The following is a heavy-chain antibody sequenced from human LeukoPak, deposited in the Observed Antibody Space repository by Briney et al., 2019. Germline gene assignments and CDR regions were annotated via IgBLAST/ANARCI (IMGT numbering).Heavy chain of an antibody. Sequence: ASVKVSCKASGYTFTGYYMHWVRQAPGQGLEWMGRINPNSGGTNYAQKFQGRVTMTRDTSISTAYMELSRLRSDDTAVYYCARVGGFYDILTGYYPVGYYGMDVWGQGTTVTVSS. CDR1: GYTFTGYY. V-gene: IGHV1-2*06. CDR2: INPNSGGT. D-gene: IGHD3-9*01. J-gene: IGHJ6*02. CDR3: ARVGGFYDILTGYYPVGYYGMDV.